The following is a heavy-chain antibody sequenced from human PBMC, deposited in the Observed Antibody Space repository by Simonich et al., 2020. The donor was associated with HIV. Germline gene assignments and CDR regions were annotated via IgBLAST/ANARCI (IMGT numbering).Heavy chain of an antibody. Sequence: EVQLVESGGGLVQPGGSLRLSCAASGFTFSSYWMTWVRQAQGKGLWWGAKIKKDGIGKYYVDSVKGRFTISRDNAKNSLYLQMNSLRAEDTAVYFCARGWDGSSSFLDDYWGQGTLVTVSS. CDR2: IKKDGIGK. CDR3: ARGWDGSSSFLDDY. V-gene: IGHV3-7*01. J-gene: IGHJ4*02. CDR1: GFTFSSYW. D-gene: IGHD6-6*01.